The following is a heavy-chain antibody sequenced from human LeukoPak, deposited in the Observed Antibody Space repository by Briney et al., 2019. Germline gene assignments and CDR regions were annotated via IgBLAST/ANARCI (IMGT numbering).Heavy chain of an antibody. J-gene: IGHJ3*02. CDR3: ARKQAGGAFDI. CDR2: TYYRSKWYN. V-gene: IGHV6-1*01. D-gene: IGHD3-10*01. Sequence: SQTLSLTCAISGDSVSSNSPSWNWIRQSPSRGFEWLARTYYRSKWYNDYAVSVKSRITISPDTSKNQFSLQLNSVTPEGTAVYYCARKQAGGAFDIWGQGTMVTVSS. CDR1: GDSVSSNSPS.